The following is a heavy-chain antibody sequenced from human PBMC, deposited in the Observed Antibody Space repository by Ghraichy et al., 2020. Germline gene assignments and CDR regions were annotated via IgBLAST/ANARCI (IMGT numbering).Heavy chain of an antibody. V-gene: IGHV4-61*02. Sequence: LSCTVSGASISSGSFYWSWIRQPAGKGLEWIGRIYTSGSTKYNPSLKSRVTISADTSKNQFSLRLSSVAAADTAVYYCARDKGGWGSSSGACDIWGQGALVTVSS. J-gene: IGHJ3*02. CDR1: GASISSGSFY. CDR2: IYTSGST. D-gene: IGHD6-6*01. CDR3: ARDKGGWGSSSGACDI.